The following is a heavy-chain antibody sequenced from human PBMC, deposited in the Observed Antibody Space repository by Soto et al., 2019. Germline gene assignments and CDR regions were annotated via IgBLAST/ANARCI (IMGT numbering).Heavy chain of an antibody. CDR1: GYTFTSYY. D-gene: IGHD3-22*01. CDR2: INPSGGST. CDR3: ARANLQYYYDSSGLGGD. Sequence: ASVKVSCKASGYTFTSYYMHWVRQAPGQGLEWMGIINPSGGSTSYAQKFQGRVTMTRDTSTSTVYMELSSLRSEDTAVYYCARANLQYYYDSSGLGGDWGQGTLVTVSS. V-gene: IGHV1-46*01. J-gene: IGHJ4*02.